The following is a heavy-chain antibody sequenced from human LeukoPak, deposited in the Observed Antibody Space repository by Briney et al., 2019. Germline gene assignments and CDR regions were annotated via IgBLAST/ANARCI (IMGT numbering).Heavy chain of an antibody. CDR3: ARDVTTGADY. J-gene: IGHJ4*02. Sequence: SETLSLTCTVSGGSISSGDYYWSWIRQPPGKGLEWIGYIYYSGSTYYNPSLKSRVTIAVDTSKNQFSLKLSSVTAADTAVYYCARDVTTGADYWGQGTLVTVSS. CDR1: GGSISSGDYY. D-gene: IGHD1-14*01. V-gene: IGHV4-30-4*01. CDR2: IYYSGST.